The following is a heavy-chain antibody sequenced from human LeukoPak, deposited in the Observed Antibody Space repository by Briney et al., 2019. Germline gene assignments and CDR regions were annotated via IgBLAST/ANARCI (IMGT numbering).Heavy chain of an antibody. V-gene: IGHV3-11*06. CDR2: ISSSSSYT. CDR3: ARYYYGSGSYYPIDY. Sequence: GGSLRLSCAASGVTLSDYYMGWIRQAPGKGLEWVTCISSSSSYTNYAESVKGRFTISRDNAKNSLYLQINSLRAEDTAVYYCARYYYGSGSYYPIDYWGQGTLVTVST. J-gene: IGHJ4*02. D-gene: IGHD3-10*01. CDR1: GVTLSDYY.